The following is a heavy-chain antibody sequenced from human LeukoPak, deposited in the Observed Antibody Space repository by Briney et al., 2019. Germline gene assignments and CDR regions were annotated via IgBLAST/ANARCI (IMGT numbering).Heavy chain of an antibody. D-gene: IGHD4-23*01. J-gene: IGHJ4*02. CDR3: ATLTTVVTPSYFDY. Sequence: PSETLSLTCTVSGGSISGYYWSWIRQPPGKGPEWIGYIYYTGSTNYNPSLKSRVTISVDTSKNHFSLRLSSVTAADTAVYYCATLTTVVTPSYFDYWGQGTLVTVSS. CDR2: IYYTGST. CDR1: GGSISGYY. V-gene: IGHV4-59*08.